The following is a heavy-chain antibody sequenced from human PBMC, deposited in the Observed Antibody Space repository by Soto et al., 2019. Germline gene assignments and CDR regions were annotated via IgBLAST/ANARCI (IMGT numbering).Heavy chain of an antibody. CDR2: IYYSGST. Sequence: QVQLQESGPGLVKPSETLSLTCTVSGGSISSYYWSWIRQPPGKGLEWIGYIYYSGSTNYNPSLKSRVTISVDTSKNQFSLKLSSVTAADTAVYYCARLKDEWLAYFDYWGQGTLVTVSS. CDR3: ARLKDEWLAYFDY. V-gene: IGHV4-59*08. J-gene: IGHJ4*02. D-gene: IGHD6-19*01. CDR1: GGSISSYY.